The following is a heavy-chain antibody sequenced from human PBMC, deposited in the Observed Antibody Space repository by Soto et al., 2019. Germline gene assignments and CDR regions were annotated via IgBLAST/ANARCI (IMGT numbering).Heavy chain of an antibody. Sequence: QVQLVQSGAEVKKPGSSVKVSCKASGGTFSSYAISWVRQAPGQGLEWMGGIIPIPGTANYAQKFQGRVTMTADKSTSTSYMELSSLRSEDTAVYYCARSQVSSTSLEIYYYYYYGMAVWGQGTTVTVSS. V-gene: IGHV1-69*06. CDR3: ARSQVSSTSLEIYYYYYYGMAV. CDR1: GGTFSSYA. D-gene: IGHD2-2*01. CDR2: IIPIPGTA. J-gene: IGHJ6*02.